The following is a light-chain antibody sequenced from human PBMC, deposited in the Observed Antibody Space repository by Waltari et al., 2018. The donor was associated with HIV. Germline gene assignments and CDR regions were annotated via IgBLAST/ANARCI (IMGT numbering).Light chain of an antibody. CDR2: EVS. V-gene: IGLV2-14*01. CDR1: RSDVGGYNY. J-gene: IGLJ2*01. Sequence: QSALTQPASVSGSPGQSITISCTGTRSDVGGYNYVSWYHQHPGKAPKLMIYEVSNRPSGVSNRFSGSKSDNTASLTISGLQAEDEADYYCSSYTSSSTLVFGGGTKLTVL. CDR3: SSYTSSSTLV.